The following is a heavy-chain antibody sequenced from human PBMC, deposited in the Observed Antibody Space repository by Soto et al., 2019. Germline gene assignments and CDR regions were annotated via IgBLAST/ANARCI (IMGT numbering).Heavy chain of an antibody. CDR1: GFTFSSYA. Sequence: GGSLRLSCAASGFTFSSYAMHWVRQAPGKGLEYVSAISSNKYYADSVKGRFTISRDNSKNTLYLQMNSLRAEDTAVYYCAKDDYDSSGYQPLTYWGQGTLATVSS. J-gene: IGHJ4*02. CDR2: ISSNK. CDR3: AKDDYDSSGYQPLTY. V-gene: IGHV3-64*04. D-gene: IGHD3-22*01.